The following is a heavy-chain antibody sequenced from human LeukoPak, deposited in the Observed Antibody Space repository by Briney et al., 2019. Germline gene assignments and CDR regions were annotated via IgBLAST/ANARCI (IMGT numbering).Heavy chain of an antibody. CDR2: ISYDGSNK. D-gene: IGHD3-10*01. J-gene: IGHJ6*04. Sequence: PGGSLRLSCAASGFTFSSYGMHWVRQAPGKGLEWVAVISYDGSNKYYADFVKGRFTISRDNSKNTLYLQMNSLRAEDTAVYYCAKALLWFGEFYYYYYGMDVWGKGTTVTVSS. CDR3: AKALLWFGEFYYYYYGMDV. V-gene: IGHV3-30*18. CDR1: GFTFSSYG.